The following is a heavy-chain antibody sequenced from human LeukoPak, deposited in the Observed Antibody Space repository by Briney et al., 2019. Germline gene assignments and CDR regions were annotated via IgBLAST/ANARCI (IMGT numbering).Heavy chain of an antibody. CDR2: IYHSGST. Sequence: SETLSLTCAVSGCSISSGYYWGWIRQPPGKGLEWIGSIYHSGSTYYNPSLKSRVTISVDTSKNQFSLKLSSVTAADTAVYYCARGVFGGYSYGSVFDYWGQGTLVTVSS. CDR1: GCSISSGYY. D-gene: IGHD5-18*01. CDR3: ARGVFGGYSYGSVFDY. V-gene: IGHV4-38-2*01. J-gene: IGHJ4*02.